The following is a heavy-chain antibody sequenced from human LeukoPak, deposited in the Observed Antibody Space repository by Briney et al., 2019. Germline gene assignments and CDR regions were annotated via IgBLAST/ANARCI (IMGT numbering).Heavy chain of an antibody. CDR1: GYTLTELS. V-gene: IGHV1-24*01. Sequence: ASVKVSCKVSGYTLTELSMHWVRQAPGKGLEWMGGFDPEEGETIYAQKFRGRVTMTEGTSTDTAYMELSSLRSEDTAVYYCATDRVRRHDKGFLDWLDPWGQGTLVTVSS. D-gene: IGHD3-3*01. CDR3: ATDRVRRHDKGFLDWLDP. CDR2: FDPEEGET. J-gene: IGHJ5*02.